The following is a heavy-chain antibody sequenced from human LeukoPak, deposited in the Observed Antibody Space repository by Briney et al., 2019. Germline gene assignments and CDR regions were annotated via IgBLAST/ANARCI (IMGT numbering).Heavy chain of an antibody. CDR3: ARTGLERPSD. Sequence: GASVKVSCKASGYTFTSYGITWVRQAPGQGLERMGWISVYNGNTNYAQRLQGRVTLTTDTSTSIAYMELRSLRSDDTAVYYCARTGLERPSDWGQGTLVTVSS. CDR1: GYTFTSYG. D-gene: IGHD1-1*01. J-gene: IGHJ4*02. CDR2: ISVYNGNT. V-gene: IGHV1-18*01.